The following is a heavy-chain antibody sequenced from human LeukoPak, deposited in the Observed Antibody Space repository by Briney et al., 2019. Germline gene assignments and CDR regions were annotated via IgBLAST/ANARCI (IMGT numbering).Heavy chain of an antibody. Sequence: SETLSLTCTVSGGSISSYYWSWIRQPPGKGLEWIGYIYYSGSTNYNPSLKSRVTISVDTSKNQFFLKLSSVTAADTAVYYCARVICSSTSCYPDYWGQGTPVTVSS. V-gene: IGHV4-59*01. CDR1: GGSISSYY. D-gene: IGHD2-2*01. CDR3: ARVICSSTSCYPDY. CDR2: IYYSGST. J-gene: IGHJ4*02.